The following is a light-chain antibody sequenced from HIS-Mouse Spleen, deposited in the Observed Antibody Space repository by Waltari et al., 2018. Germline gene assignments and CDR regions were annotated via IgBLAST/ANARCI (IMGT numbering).Light chain of an antibody. J-gene: IGLJ2*01. CDR3: QVWDSSTAV. CDR1: NIGSKN. CDR2: RDS. Sequence: SYELTQPLSVSVALGQTARITCGGNNIGSKNVHWYQQKPGQAPVLFIYRDSNRPSGIPERFSGSNSGNTATLTISRAQAGDEADYYCQVWDSSTAVFGGGTKLTVL. V-gene: IGLV3-9*01.